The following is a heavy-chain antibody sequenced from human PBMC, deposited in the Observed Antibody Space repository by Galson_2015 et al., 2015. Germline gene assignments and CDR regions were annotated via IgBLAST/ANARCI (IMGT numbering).Heavy chain of an antibody. Sequence: SLRLSCAASGFTFSTYWMHWVRHAPGKGLVWVSRINGDGTITNYADSLKGRFTISRDNARNTLYLQMNSLRAEDTALYYCARAAGYNNPPDDFWGQGTLVTVSS. V-gene: IGHV3-74*01. CDR2: INGDGTIT. D-gene: IGHD1-14*01. CDR1: GFTFSTYW. CDR3: ARAAGYNNPPDDF. J-gene: IGHJ4*02.